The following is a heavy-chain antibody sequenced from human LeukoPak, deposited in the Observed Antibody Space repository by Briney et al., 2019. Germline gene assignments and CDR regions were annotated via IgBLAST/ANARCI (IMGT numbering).Heavy chain of an antibody. D-gene: IGHD3-10*01. Sequence: GGSLRLSCAASGFTFSSYWMSGVRQAPGKGLEWVANIKQDGSEKNYVESVKGRFTISRDNAKNALYLQMNSLRAEDTAVYYCAKDLHYGSADYWGQGTLVTVSS. CDR3: AKDLHYGSADY. CDR2: IKQDGSEK. J-gene: IGHJ4*02. CDR1: GFTFSSYW. V-gene: IGHV3-7*01.